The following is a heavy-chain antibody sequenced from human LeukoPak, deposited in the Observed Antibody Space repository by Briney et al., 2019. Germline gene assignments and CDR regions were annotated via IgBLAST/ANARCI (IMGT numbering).Heavy chain of an antibody. CDR2: IYPGDSDT. J-gene: IGHJ3*02. CDR3: ARLSDSLDHDAFDI. CDR1: EYSFTSYW. V-gene: IGHV5-51*01. D-gene: IGHD3/OR15-3a*01. Sequence: GESLKISCEGSEYSFTSYWIGWVRQMPGKGLEWMGIIYPGDSDTRYSPSFQGQVTISADKSISTAYLQWSSLKASDTAMYYCARLSDSLDHDAFDIWGQGTMVTVSS.